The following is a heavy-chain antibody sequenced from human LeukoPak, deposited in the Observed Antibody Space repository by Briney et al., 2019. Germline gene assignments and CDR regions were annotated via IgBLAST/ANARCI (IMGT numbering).Heavy chain of an antibody. CDR2: IIPIFGIA. V-gene: IGHV1-69*04. CDR3: ARALGSGSYSGYDAFDI. D-gene: IGHD1-26*01. Sequence: ASVKVSCKASGGTFTSYAFSWVRLAPGPGLEWMGRIIPIFGIANYAQKFQGRVTITADKSTSTAYMELSSLRSEDTAVYYCARALGSGSYSGYDAFDIWGQGTMVTVSS. CDR1: GGTFTSYA. J-gene: IGHJ3*02.